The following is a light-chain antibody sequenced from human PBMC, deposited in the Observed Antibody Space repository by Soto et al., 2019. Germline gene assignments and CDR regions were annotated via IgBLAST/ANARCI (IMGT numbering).Light chain of an antibody. Sequence: QSVLTQPPSVSGSPGQSVTISCTGTSSDVGSYNRVSWYQQPPGTAPKLMIYEVSNRPSGVPDRFSGSKSGNTASLTISGLQAEEEADYYCSSYTSSSVVFGGGTKVTVL. CDR3: SSYTSSSVV. V-gene: IGLV2-18*02. CDR1: SSDVGSYNR. CDR2: EVS. J-gene: IGLJ2*01.